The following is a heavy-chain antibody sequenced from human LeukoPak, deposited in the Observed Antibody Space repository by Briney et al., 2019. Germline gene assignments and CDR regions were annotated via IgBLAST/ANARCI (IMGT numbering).Heavy chain of an antibody. CDR2: IYYSGST. D-gene: IGHD3-9*01. J-gene: IGHJ4*02. Sequence: PSETLSLTCTVSGGSIGSSSYYWGWIRQPPGKGLEWIGSIYYSGSTYYNPSLKSRVTISVDTSKNQFSLKLSSVTAADTAVYYCARQGDVLRYFDWLDYWGQGTLVTVSS. CDR3: ARQGDVLRYFDWLDY. V-gene: IGHV4-39*01. CDR1: GGSIGSSSYY.